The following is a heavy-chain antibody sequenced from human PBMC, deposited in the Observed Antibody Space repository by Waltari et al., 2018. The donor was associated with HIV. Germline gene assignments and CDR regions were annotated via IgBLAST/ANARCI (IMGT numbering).Heavy chain of an antibody. V-gene: IGHV4-34*01. CDR3: ASLIAPRFNWFDP. J-gene: IGHJ5*02. D-gene: IGHD3-22*01. CDR2: INHSGST. Sequence: QVQLQQWGAGLLKPSETLSLTCAVSGGSFSGYYWSWIRQPPGKGLEWIGEINHSGSTNYNPSLKSRVTISVDTSKNQFSLKLSSVTAADTAVYYCASLIAPRFNWFDPWGQGTLVTVSS. CDR1: GGSFSGYY.